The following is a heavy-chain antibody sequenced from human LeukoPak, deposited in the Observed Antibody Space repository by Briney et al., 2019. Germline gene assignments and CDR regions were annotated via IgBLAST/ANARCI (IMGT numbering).Heavy chain of an antibody. CDR1: GGSISGYY. V-gene: IGHV4-34*01. D-gene: IGHD2-15*01. CDR2: INHSGST. Sequence: PSETLSLTCAVYGGSISGYYWSWIRQPPGKGLEWSGEINHSGSTNYNPSLKSLVTISVDTSKNQFSLKLSSVTAADTAVYYCARRRDIVVVVAATSLTGVDYWGQGTLVTVSS. J-gene: IGHJ4*02. CDR3: ARRRDIVVVVAATSLTGVDY.